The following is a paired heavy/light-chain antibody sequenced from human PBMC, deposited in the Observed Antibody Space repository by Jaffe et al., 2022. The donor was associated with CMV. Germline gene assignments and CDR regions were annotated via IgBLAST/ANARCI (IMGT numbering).Heavy chain of an antibody. V-gene: IGHV3-11*01. J-gene: IGHJ2*01. CDR3: ARDQGGQIVTMIGVPGYFDL. D-gene: IGHD3-22*01. CDR1: GFTFSDYY. CDR2: ISSSGSTI. Sequence: QVQLVESGGGLVKPGGSLRLSCAASGFTFSDYYMSWIRQAPGKGLEWVSYISSSGSTIYYADSVKGRFTISRDNAKNSLYLQMNSLRAEDTAVYYCARDQGGQIVTMIGVPGYFDLWGRGTLVTVSS.
Light chain of an antibody. CDR3: SSYTSSSSLV. CDR2: DVS. V-gene: IGLV2-14*03. CDR1: SSDVGGYNY. Sequence: QSALTQPASVSGSPGQSITISCTGTSSDVGGYNYVSWYQQHPGKAPKLMIYDVSNRPSGVSNRFSGSKSGNTASLTISGLQAEDEADYYCSSYTSSSSLVFGGGTKLTVL. J-gene: IGLJ3*02.